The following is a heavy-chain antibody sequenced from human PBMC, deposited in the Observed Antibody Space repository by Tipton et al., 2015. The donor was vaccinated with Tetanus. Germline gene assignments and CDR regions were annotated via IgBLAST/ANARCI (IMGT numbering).Heavy chain of an antibody. CDR1: GFTFSNSW. V-gene: IGHV3-7*01. CDR3: ARDVVPYSSSD. D-gene: IGHD6-6*01. Sequence: SLRLSCAASGFTFSNSWMTWVRQAPGKWLEWVANMNQDGSEIYYVDSVKGRFTISRDNAKRSLYLQMNSLRAEDTAIYYCARDVVPYSSSDWGQGTLVTVSS. CDR2: MNQDGSEI. J-gene: IGHJ4*02.